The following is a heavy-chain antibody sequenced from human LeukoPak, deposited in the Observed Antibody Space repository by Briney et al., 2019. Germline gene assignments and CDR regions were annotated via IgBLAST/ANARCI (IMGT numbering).Heavy chain of an antibody. CDR3: AKDSRICSGGSCYYPHY. J-gene: IGHJ4*02. Sequence: GGSLRLSCAASGFTFSSYGMHWVRQAPGKGLEWVAFIRYDGSNKYYADSVKGRFTISRDNSKNTLYPQMNSLRAEDTAVYYCAKDSRICSGGSCYYPHYWGQGTLVTVSS. CDR2: IRYDGSNK. V-gene: IGHV3-30*02. CDR1: GFTFSSYG. D-gene: IGHD2-15*01.